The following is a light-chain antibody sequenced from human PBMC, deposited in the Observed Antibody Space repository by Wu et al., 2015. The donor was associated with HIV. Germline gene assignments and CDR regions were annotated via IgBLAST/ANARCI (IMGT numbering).Light chain of an antibody. Sequence: IQMTQSPSSLSASVGDRVTITCRASQSIGSYLNWYPHEPGKAPKLLIYAASTLQSGVPSRFSGSGSGTDFTLTISSLQPEDFVVYYCQQSYSTPQFSFGGGTKVEIK. CDR2: AAS. CDR1: QSIGSY. J-gene: IGKJ4*01. CDR3: QQSYSTPQFS. V-gene: IGKV1-39*01.